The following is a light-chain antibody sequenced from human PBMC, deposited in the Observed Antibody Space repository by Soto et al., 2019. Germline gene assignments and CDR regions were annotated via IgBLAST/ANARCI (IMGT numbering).Light chain of an antibody. CDR1: QSLSSSY. J-gene: IGKJ5*01. CDR2: GAF. Sequence: EIASAEYQVTIALCRGRVYTPVGAASQSLSSSYFAWYQHKPGQGPRLLIYGAFTRATGIPDRFSGSGSGTDFTLTVSGLEPEDFAVYYCQQHETLITFGQGTRLEIK. CDR3: QQHETLIT. V-gene: IGKV3-20*01.